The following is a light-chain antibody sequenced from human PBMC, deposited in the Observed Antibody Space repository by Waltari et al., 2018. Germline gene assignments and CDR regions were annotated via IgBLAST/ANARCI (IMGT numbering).Light chain of an antibody. V-gene: IGKV1-39*01. Sequence: IQMRQPPPSLSASVGARVTITCRARQSISSYLNWYQHKPGKAPQLLIYAASSLQSGVPSRFSGSGSGTDFTLTISSLQPEDFATYYCQQSYSTPRTFGQGTKVEIK. CDR3: QQSYSTPRT. J-gene: IGKJ1*01. CDR2: AAS. CDR1: QSISSY.